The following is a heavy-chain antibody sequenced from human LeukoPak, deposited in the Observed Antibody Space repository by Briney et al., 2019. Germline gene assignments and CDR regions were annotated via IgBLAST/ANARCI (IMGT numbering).Heavy chain of an antibody. D-gene: IGHD3-10*01. J-gene: IGHJ3*02. CDR3: AREFGRFGESDAFDI. CDR1: GGSISSYY. Sequence: SETLSLTCTVSGGSISSYYWSRIRHPPGKGLEWIGSIYHSGSTSYNPSLKSRVTISVDTSKSQFSLNLSSVTAADTAMYYCAREFGRFGESDAFDIWGQGTMVTVSS. V-gene: IGHV4-38-2*02. CDR2: IYHSGST.